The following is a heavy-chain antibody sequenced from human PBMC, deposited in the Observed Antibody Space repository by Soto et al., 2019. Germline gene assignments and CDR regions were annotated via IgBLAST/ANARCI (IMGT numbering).Heavy chain of an antibody. V-gene: IGHV4-30-2*06. CDR2: IYHFGSI. D-gene: IGHD2-8*02. CDR1: GASVSGGGYS. J-gene: IGHJ6*01. CDR3: AAGWATLDSTASYFYGLDV. Sequence: HLQEAGSGLVKPLDTLTLTCAVSGASVSGGGYSLNWIRQSPGKGLACIGYIYHFGSIYYNPSLSSRITTSVDTHKYLFALQVTSLTAAAPGVYFCAAGWATLDSTASYFYGLDVWG.